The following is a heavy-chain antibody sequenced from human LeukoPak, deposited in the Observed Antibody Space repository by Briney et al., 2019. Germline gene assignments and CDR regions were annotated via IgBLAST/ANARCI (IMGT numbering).Heavy chain of an antibody. CDR3: ARIRPSRLYMDV. V-gene: IGHV4-59*01. Sequence: SETLSLTCTVSGGSISSYYWSWIRQPPGKGLEWIGYIYYSGSTNYNPSLKSRVTISVDTSKNQFSLKLRPVTAADTAVYYCARIRPSRLYMDVWGKGTTVTVSS. D-gene: IGHD6-6*01. CDR1: GGSISSYY. CDR2: IYYSGST. J-gene: IGHJ6*03.